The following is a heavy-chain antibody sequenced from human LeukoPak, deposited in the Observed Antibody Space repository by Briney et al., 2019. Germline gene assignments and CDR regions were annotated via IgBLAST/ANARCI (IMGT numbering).Heavy chain of an antibody. Sequence: GGSLRLSCAASGFTFSSYSMNWVGLAPGKGLEWVSYISSSSSTIYYEDSVKGRITISRDNAKNSRYLQMNGLRAEDTAVYYCARSYYDSSGYDSGYYYGMDVWGQGTTVAVSS. J-gene: IGHJ6*02. V-gene: IGHV3-48*04. D-gene: IGHD3-22*01. CDR2: ISSSSSTI. CDR3: ARSYYDSSGYDSGYYYGMDV. CDR1: GFTFSSYS.